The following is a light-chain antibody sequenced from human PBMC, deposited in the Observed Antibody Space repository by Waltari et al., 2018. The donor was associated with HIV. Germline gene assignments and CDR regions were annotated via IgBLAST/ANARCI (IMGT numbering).Light chain of an antibody. CDR2: DDR. Sequence: SSVLTQPPSVSVAPGQTARIPCGGPNIGSKSVHWYQQRPGQAPVLVVYDDRVRPSGIPDRFSGSNSGNTATLTISRVEAGDEGDYYCHVWNSTSDLGVFGGGTQLTVL. V-gene: IGLV3-21*02. CDR3: HVWNSTSDLGV. J-gene: IGLJ7*01. CDR1: NIGSKS.